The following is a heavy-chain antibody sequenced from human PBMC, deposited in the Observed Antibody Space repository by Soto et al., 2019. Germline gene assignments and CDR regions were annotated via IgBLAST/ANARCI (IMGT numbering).Heavy chain of an antibody. CDR1: GFTFSSYT. Sequence: GGSLRLSCEASGFTFSSYTMNWVRRAPGKGLEWVATIGGSGDGTYYGDSVKGRFTISRDNSKNTVYLQMNSLRAEDTAVYYCAKDVNSYYYDRSGWDAFDIWGQGTIVTVSS. J-gene: IGHJ3*02. CDR3: AKDVNSYYYDRSGWDAFDI. D-gene: IGHD3-22*01. CDR2: IGGSGDGT. V-gene: IGHV3-23*01.